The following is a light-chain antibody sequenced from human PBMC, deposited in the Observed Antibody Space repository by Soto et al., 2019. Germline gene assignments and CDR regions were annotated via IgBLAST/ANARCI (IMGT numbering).Light chain of an antibody. Sequence: EIVMTQSPATLSVSPGERATLSCRASQSVSGNLAWYQQKPGQAPRLLIYGASTRATGIPARFSGSGSGTEFTLTISSLQSEDFAVYYCQQDNNGPRTFGQGTKVEIK. CDR3: QQDNNGPRT. V-gene: IGKV3-15*01. J-gene: IGKJ1*01. CDR2: GAS. CDR1: QSVSGN.